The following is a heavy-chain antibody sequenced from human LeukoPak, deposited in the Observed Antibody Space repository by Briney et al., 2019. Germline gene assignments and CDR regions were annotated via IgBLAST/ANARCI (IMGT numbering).Heavy chain of an antibody. Sequence: GGSLRLSCAASGFTFSSYAMHWVRQAPGKGLEWVAVISYDGSNKYYADSVKGRFTISRDNSKNTLYLQMNSLRAEDTAVYYCARDSKGRWLQLRHLDYWGQGTLVTVSS. CDR3: ARDSKGRWLQLRHLDY. CDR2: ISYDGSNK. J-gene: IGHJ4*02. V-gene: IGHV3-30-3*01. D-gene: IGHD5-24*01. CDR1: GFTFSSYA.